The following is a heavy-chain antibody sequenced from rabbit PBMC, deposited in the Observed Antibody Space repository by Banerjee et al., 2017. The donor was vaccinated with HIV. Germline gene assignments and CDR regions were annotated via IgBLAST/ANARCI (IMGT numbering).Heavy chain of an antibody. Sequence: QSLEESGGDLVKPGGSLTLTCTASGFSFSGSYWICWVRQAPVTGLELIACIYSSNGDKWYASWVNGRFTISRSTSLNTVDLKMTSLTVADTATYFCGRDRDGDAGYGSLALWGQGTLVTVS. D-gene: IGHD6-1*01. CDR1: GFSFSGSYW. CDR2: IYSSNGDK. CDR3: GRDRDGDAGYGSLAL. J-gene: IGHJ3*01. V-gene: IGHV1S43*01.